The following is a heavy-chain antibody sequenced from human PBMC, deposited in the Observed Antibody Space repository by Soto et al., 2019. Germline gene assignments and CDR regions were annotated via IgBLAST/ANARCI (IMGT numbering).Heavy chain of an antibody. V-gene: IGHV1-18*01. D-gene: IGHD2-21*02. CDR3: AREGDVPYYYYSMDV. J-gene: IGHJ6*02. CDR2: ISGYDGRT. Sequence: QVHLVQSGAEVKKPGASVKVTCKTSGYIFTRYGISWVRQAPGQGLEWMGWISGYDGRTNFAQKVQDRVTMTTDTSTSTVYMELRSLSSDDTAVYYCAREGDVPYYYYSMDVWGQGTTVTVSS. CDR1: GYIFTRYG.